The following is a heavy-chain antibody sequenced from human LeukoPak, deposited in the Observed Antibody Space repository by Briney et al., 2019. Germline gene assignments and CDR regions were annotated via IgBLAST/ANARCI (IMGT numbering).Heavy chain of an antibody. CDR1: GGSISSGSYY. V-gene: IGHV4-61*02. CDR3: ARDAAGGNWFDP. Sequence: NTSQTLSLTCTVSGGSISSGSYYWSWIRQPAGKGLEWIGRIYTSGSTNYNPSLRSRVTISVDTSKNQFSLKLSSVTAADTAVYYCARDAAGGNWFDPWGQGTLVTVSS. CDR2: IYTSGST. J-gene: IGHJ5*02.